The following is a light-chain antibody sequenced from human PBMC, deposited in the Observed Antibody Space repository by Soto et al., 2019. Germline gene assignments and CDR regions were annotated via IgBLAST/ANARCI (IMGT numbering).Light chain of an antibody. CDR1: NIGTKR. CDR3: QVWDSSGDQYV. CDR2: DDT. V-gene: IGLV3-21*02. Sequence: SYVLTQPPSVSVAPGQTARITCGGDNIGTKRVHWYHQKPGQAPVLVVYDDTDRPSGIPERFSGSHSGNTATLTISRVEAGDEADYYCQVWDSSGDQYVFGSGTKVTVL. J-gene: IGLJ1*01.